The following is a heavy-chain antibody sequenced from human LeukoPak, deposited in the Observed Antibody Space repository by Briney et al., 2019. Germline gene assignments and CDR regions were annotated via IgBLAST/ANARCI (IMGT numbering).Heavy chain of an antibody. CDR3: ARMRVRYCSGGSCLNDAFDI. J-gene: IGHJ3*02. V-gene: IGHV3-21*01. CDR2: ISSSSSYI. Sequence: GGSLRLSCAASGFTFSSYSMNWVRQAPGKGLEWVSSISSSSSYIYYADSVKGRFTISRDNAKNSLYLQMNSLRAEDTAVYYCARMRVRYCSGGSCLNDAFDIWGQGTMVTVSS. D-gene: IGHD2-15*01. CDR1: GFTFSSYS.